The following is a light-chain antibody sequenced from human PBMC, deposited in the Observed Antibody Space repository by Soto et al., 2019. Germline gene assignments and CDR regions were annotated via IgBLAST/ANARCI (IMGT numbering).Light chain of an antibody. CDR3: AIRDDRLSGNWV. CDR1: SSDVGVYNY. V-gene: IGLV2-11*01. CDR2: DVS. Sequence: QSALTQPRSVSGSPGQSVTISCTGTSSDVGVYNYVSWYQQYPGKAPKIMIYDVSKRPSGVPDRFSGSKSDNTASLTISGLQAEDEADYYCAIRDDRLSGNWVFGGGTKLTVL. J-gene: IGLJ3*02.